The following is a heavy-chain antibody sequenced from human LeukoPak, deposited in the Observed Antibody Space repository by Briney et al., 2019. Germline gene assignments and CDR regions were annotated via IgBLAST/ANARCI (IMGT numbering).Heavy chain of an antibody. D-gene: IGHD5-24*01. V-gene: IGHV3-9*01. Sequence: GGSLRLSCAASGFTFDDYAMHWVRQAPGKGLEWVSGISWNSFTIGYADSVKGRFTISRDNAKNSLFLQMNSLRAEDTAVYYCARVCRDGYNGYYYYYYYMDVWGKGTTVTVSS. J-gene: IGHJ6*03. CDR2: ISWNSFTI. CDR3: ARVCRDGYNGYYYYYYYMDV. CDR1: GFTFDDYA.